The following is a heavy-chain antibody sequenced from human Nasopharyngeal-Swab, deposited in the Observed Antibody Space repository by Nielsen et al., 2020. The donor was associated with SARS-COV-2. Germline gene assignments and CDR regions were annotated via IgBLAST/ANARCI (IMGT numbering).Heavy chain of an antibody. J-gene: IGHJ4*02. Sequence: GESLKISCKGSGYRFISYWIGWVRQMPGKGLEWMGIIYPGDSDTRYSPSFQGQVTISADKSINTAYLQWSSLKASDTAMYYCARLLLSKYFDYWGQGTLVTVSS. V-gene: IGHV5-51*01. CDR3: ARLLLSKYFDY. CDR1: GYRFISYW. CDR2: IYPGDSDT.